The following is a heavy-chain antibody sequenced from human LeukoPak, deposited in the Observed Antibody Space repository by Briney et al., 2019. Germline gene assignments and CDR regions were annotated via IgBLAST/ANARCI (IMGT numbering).Heavy chain of an antibody. CDR3: AKDFLVSIVVVTPLDY. CDR2: ISGSGGST. CDR1: GFTFSSYA. Sequence: GGSLRLSCAASGFTFSSYAMSWVRQAPGKGLEWVSAISGSGGSTYYADSVKGRFTISRDNSKNTLYLQMNSLRAEDTAVYYCAKDFLVSIVVVTPLDYWGQGTLVTVSS. V-gene: IGHV3-23*01. J-gene: IGHJ4*02. D-gene: IGHD2-21*02.